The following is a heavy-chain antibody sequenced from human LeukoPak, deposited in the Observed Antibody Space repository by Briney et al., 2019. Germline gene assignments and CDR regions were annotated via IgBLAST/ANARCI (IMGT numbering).Heavy chain of an antibody. Sequence: SETLSLTCSVSSGSVSSPDSYWSWIRQPPGKGLEWIGNVYYIGTTTYSSSLKSRATISVDTSKNQFSLEVTSVTAADTAVYYCARNTSSSPWFDPWAQGTLVTVSS. D-gene: IGHD6-6*01. V-gene: IGHV4-61*08. CDR2: VYYIGTT. J-gene: IGHJ5*02. CDR1: SGSVSSPDSY. CDR3: ARNTSSSPWFDP.